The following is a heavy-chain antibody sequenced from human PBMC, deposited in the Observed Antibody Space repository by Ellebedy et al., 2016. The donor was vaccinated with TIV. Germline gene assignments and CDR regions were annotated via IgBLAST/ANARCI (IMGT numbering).Heavy chain of an antibody. CDR2: IVGRGA. Sequence: GESLKTSCAASGFTFRPYALAWVRQAPGKGLEWVSGIVGRGAEKYADSVKGRFTISRDNSKRTVDLQMRSVRAEDTAVYFCAKDQVAGEGRWVFDMWGQGTKVTVSS. CDR1: GFTFRPYA. D-gene: IGHD3-16*01. V-gene: IGHV3-23*01. CDR3: AKDQVAGEGRWVFDM. J-gene: IGHJ3*02.